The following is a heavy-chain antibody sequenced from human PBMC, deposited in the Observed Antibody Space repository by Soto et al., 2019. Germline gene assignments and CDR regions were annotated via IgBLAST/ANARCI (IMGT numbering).Heavy chain of an antibody. V-gene: IGHV3-33*01. Sequence: QVQLVESGGGVVQPGRSLRLSCAASGFTFSSYGMHWVRQAPGKGLEWVAVIWYDGSNKYYADSVKGRFTISRDNSKNTLDLQMNSQRAEDTAVYYCARAPLYCYGMDVWGQGTTVTVSS. CDR3: ARAPLYCYGMDV. CDR1: GFTFSSYG. CDR2: IWYDGSNK. J-gene: IGHJ6*02.